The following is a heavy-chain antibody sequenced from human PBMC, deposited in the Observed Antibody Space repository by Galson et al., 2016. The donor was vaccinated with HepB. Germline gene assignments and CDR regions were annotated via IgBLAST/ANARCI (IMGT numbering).Heavy chain of an antibody. CDR2: IWYDGNNK. CDR1: GFTFSNYA. D-gene: IGHD2/OR15-2a*01. Sequence: SLRLSCAASGFTFSNYAIHWVRQAPGKGLEWVAIIWYDGNNKYYVDSVKGRFSISRDNSKNTVFLQMNSLRAEDTAVYFCAKDQDMGGNIYGGYFDSWGQGTLVTVSS. V-gene: IGHV3-33*06. CDR3: AKDQDMGGNIYGGYFDS. J-gene: IGHJ4*03.